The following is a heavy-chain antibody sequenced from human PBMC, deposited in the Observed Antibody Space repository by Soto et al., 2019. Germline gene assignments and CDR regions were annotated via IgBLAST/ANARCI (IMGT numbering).Heavy chain of an antibody. D-gene: IGHD2-8*01. Sequence: PSETLSLTCTVSCGSISSYYWSWIRQPPGKGLEWIGYIYYSGSTNYNPSLKSRVTISVDTSKNQFSLKLSSVTAADTAVYYCARSLYCTNGVCYTGPTYWGQGTLVTVSS. J-gene: IGHJ4*02. CDR1: CGSISSYY. CDR2: IYYSGST. V-gene: IGHV4-59*01. CDR3: ARSLYCTNGVCYTGPTY.